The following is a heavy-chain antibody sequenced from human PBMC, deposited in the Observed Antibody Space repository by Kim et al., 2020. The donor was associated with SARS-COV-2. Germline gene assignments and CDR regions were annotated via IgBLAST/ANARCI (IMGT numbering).Heavy chain of an antibody. D-gene: IGHD2-2*01. J-gene: IGHJ4*02. CDR1: GFTFSSYG. CDR2: ISYDGSNK. V-gene: IGHV3-30*03. Sequence: GGSLRLSCAASGFTFSSYGMHWVRQAPGKGLEWVAVISYDGSNKYYADSVKGRFTISRDNSKNTLYLQMNSLRAEDTAVYYCATLIVVVPAATTDYWGQGTLVTVSS. CDR3: ATLIVVVPAATTDY.